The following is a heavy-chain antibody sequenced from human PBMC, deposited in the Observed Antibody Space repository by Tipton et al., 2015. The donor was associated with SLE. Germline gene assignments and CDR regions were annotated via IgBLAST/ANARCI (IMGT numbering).Heavy chain of an antibody. CDR2: IYHSGGT. J-gene: IGHJ4*02. V-gene: IGHV4-38-2*01. Sequence: LRLSCGVSGYSISSGYYWGWIRQPPGKGLEWIGSIYHSGGTYYNPSLKSRVTISVDTSNNQFSLKLSSVTAADTAVYYCAAGSGTPDYWGQGTLVTVSS. CDR1: GYSISSGYY. D-gene: IGHD1-1*01. CDR3: AAGSGTPDY.